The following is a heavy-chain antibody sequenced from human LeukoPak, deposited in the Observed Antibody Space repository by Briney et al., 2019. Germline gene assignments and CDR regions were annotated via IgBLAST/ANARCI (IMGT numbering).Heavy chain of an antibody. D-gene: IGHD3-16*02. J-gene: IGHJ3*02. CDR2: IIPIFGTA. CDR1: GGTFSSYA. Sequence: SVKVSCKASGGTFSSYAISWVRQAPGQGLEWMGGIIPIFGTANYARKFQGRVTITTDESTSTAYMELSSLRSEDTAVYYCARLLTFGGVIVNSAFDIWGQGTMVTVSS. V-gene: IGHV1-69*05. CDR3: ARLLTFGGVIVNSAFDI.